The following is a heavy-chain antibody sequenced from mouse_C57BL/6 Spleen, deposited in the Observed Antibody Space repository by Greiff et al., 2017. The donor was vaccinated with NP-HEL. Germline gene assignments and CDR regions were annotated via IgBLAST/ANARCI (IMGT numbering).Heavy chain of an antibody. CDR2: IDPSDSYT. V-gene: IGHV1-69*01. J-gene: IGHJ4*01. D-gene: IGHD1-1*01. CDR3: ASHSYGDYAMDY. Sequence: QVQLKQPGAELVMPGASVKLSCKASGYTFTSYWMHWVKQRPGQGLEWIGEIDPSDSYTNYNQKFKGKSTLTVDKSSSTAYMQLSSLTSEDSAVYYCASHSYGDYAMDYWGQGTSVTVSS. CDR1: GYTFTSYW.